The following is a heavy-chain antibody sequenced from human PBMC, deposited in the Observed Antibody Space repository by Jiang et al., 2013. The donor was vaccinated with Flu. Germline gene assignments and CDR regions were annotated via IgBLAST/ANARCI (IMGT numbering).Heavy chain of an antibody. Sequence: CKASGGTFSSYAISWVRQAPGQGLEWMGRIIPILGIANYAQKFQGKVTITADKSTSTAYMELSSLRSEDTAVYYCARVQVGVGFGEFYYYYYGMDVWGKGTTVTVSS. D-gene: IGHD3-10*01. CDR2: IIPILGIA. V-gene: IGHV1-69*04. CDR1: GGTFSSYA. CDR3: ARVQVGVGFGEFYYYYYGMDV. J-gene: IGHJ6*04.